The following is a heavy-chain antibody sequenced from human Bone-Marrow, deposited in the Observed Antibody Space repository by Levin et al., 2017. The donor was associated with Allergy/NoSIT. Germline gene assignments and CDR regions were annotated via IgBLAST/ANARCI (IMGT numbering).Heavy chain of an antibody. CDR2: IGPTGNT. J-gene: IGHJ4*02. CDR1: GFTFSNND. Sequence: SCAASGFTFSNNDIHWVRQGTGKGLEWVSVIGPTGNTYYAGSVKGRFTISRENGKNSVYLQMNSLRDGDTAVYYCARGVDREFDYWGQGTLVIVSS. D-gene: IGHD3-10*01. V-gene: IGHV3-13*01. CDR3: ARGVDREFDY.